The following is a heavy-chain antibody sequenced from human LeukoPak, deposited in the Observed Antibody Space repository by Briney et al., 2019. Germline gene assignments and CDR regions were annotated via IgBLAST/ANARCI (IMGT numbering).Heavy chain of an antibody. CDR3: ARGIFGSGSHPDF. Sequence: GGSLRLSCAASGFAFNTYAMHWVRQAPGQGLEWVALIWHDGSHKFYSNSVRGQFTISRDNSKNTVSLQMNNLRPEDTAVYYCARGIFGSGSHPDFWGQGTLVTVSS. D-gene: IGHD3-10*01. V-gene: IGHV3-33*01. J-gene: IGHJ4*02. CDR2: IWHDGSHK. CDR1: GFAFNTYA.